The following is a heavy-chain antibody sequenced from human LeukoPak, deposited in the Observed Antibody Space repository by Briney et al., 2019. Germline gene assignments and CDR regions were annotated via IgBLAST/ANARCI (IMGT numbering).Heavy chain of an antibody. V-gene: IGHV1-58*02. CDR1: GFTFTSST. CDR2: IVVGSGNT. Sequence: GASVKVSCKASGFTFTSSTIQWVRQARGQRLEWIGWIVVGSGNTNYAQKFQERVTITRDMSTSTAYMELSSLRSEDTAVYYCAAVGPYCSSTSCYWPGWGQGTLVTVSS. J-gene: IGHJ4*02. D-gene: IGHD2-2*01. CDR3: AAVGPYCSSTSCYWPG.